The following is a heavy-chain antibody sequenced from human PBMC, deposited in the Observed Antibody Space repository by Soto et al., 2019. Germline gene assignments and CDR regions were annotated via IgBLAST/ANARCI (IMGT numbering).Heavy chain of an antibody. CDR1: GGSFSGYY. V-gene: IGHV4-34*01. Sequence: SETLSLTCAVYGGSFSGYYWSWIRQPPGKGLEWIGEINHSGSTNYNPSLKSRVTISVDTSKNQFSLKLSSVTAADTAVYCCARRRYCSGGSCMEGDFDYWGQGTLVTVSS. CDR3: ARRRYCSGGSCMEGDFDY. CDR2: INHSGST. J-gene: IGHJ4*02. D-gene: IGHD2-15*01.